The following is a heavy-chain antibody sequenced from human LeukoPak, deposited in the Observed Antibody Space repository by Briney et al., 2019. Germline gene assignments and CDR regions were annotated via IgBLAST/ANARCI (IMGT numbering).Heavy chain of an antibody. CDR2: MYYSGST. Sequence: SETLSLTCTVSGGSISSSSSYWGWIRQSPGKGLEWVGNMYYSGSTYYNPSLKSRVTISVDASRNLFSLKLSSVTAADTAVYYCATYHQRFDPWGQGTLVTVSS. J-gene: IGHJ5*02. CDR1: GGSISSSSSY. D-gene: IGHD2-2*01. V-gene: IGHV4-39*02. CDR3: ATYHQRFDP.